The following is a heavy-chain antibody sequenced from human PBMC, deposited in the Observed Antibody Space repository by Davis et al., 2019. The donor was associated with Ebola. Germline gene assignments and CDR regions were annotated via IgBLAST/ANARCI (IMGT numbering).Heavy chain of an antibody. V-gene: IGHV3-23*01. D-gene: IGHD2-15*01. J-gene: IGHJ6*03. CDR1: GFTFSSYA. CDR2: ISGSGGST. Sequence: GESLKISCAASGFTFSSYAMSWVRQAPGKGLEWVSAISGSGGSTYYADSVKGRFTISRDNAKNSLYLQMNSLRDEDTAVYYCARIRDYYYYMDVWGKGTTVTVSS. CDR3: ARIRDYYYYMDV.